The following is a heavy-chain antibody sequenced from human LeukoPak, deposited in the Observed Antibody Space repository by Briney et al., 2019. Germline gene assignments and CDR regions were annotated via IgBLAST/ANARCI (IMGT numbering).Heavy chain of an antibody. CDR1: GYTFTSYG. CDR2: ISVYHGNT. Sequence: ASVKVSCKASGYTFTSYGISWVRQAPGQGLEWMGWISVYHGNTDYAQKFQGRVTMTTDTSTNTAYMELRSLRSDDTAVYYCARDGAGGSYYDILTGYYGGRHYWFDPWGQGTLVTVSS. D-gene: IGHD3-9*01. CDR3: ARDGAGGSYYDILTGYYGGRHYWFDP. V-gene: IGHV1-18*01. J-gene: IGHJ5*02.